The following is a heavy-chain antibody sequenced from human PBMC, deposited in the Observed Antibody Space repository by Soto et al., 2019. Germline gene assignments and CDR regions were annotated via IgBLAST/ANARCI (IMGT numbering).Heavy chain of an antibody. Sequence: SETLSLTGAVYGGCFSGFYWSWIGQPPGKGLASIGEINHSGSTNYNPSLKSGVTISVDTSKNQFSLKLSSVTAADTAVYCCARGKDYDFWAPIQDMDVWGQGTTVTVSS. CDR2: INHSGST. CDR1: GGCFSGFY. CDR3: ARGKDYDFWAPIQDMDV. V-gene: IGHV4-34*01. D-gene: IGHD3-3*01. J-gene: IGHJ6*02.